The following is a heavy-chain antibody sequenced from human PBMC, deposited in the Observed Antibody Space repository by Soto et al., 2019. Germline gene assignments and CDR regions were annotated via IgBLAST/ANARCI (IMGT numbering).Heavy chain of an antibody. D-gene: IGHD1-20*01. CDR2: IYWDDDK. CDR3: AHRLGGYTWNDGYLDY. CDR1: GFSLTSRPMG. Sequence: QITLKESGPTMVTPTQTLTLTCSFSGFSLTSRPMGVGWIRQPPGKALEWLAVIYWDDDKRYSPALRSRLTITKDTSKKQVVLTVTNMDPVDTATYYCAHRLGGYTWNDGYLDYWGHGILVTVSS. V-gene: IGHV2-5*02. J-gene: IGHJ4*01.